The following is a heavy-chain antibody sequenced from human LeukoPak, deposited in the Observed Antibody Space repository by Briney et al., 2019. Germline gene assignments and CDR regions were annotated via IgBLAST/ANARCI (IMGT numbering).Heavy chain of an antibody. CDR3: ARPAYCGGNCYYFPDY. CDR2: ISSSGTG. CDR1: GFTFSSYA. J-gene: IGHJ4*02. V-gene: IGHV3-48*04. D-gene: IGHD2-21*02. Sequence: GGSLRLSCAASGFTFSSYAMSWVRQAPGKGLEWVSHISSSGTGYYTDSVKGRATISRDNAKNSLYLQMNSLRAEDTAVYYCARPAYCGGNCYYFPDYWGQGTLVTVSS.